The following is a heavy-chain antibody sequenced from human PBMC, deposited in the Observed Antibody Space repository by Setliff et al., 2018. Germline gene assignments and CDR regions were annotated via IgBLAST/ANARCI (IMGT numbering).Heavy chain of an antibody. J-gene: IGHJ4*02. D-gene: IGHD3-10*01. V-gene: IGHV3-30*03. Sequence: GGSLRLSCGASGFIFSNFGMHWVRQAPGKGLEWVAAVSFDGRNKYYEDSVKGRFTISRDDSKNTLYLQMNSLRPEDTAVYYCARGTIWFGEDVGDYWGQGTLVTVSS. CDR2: VSFDGRNK. CDR3: ARGTIWFGEDVGDY. CDR1: GFIFSNFG.